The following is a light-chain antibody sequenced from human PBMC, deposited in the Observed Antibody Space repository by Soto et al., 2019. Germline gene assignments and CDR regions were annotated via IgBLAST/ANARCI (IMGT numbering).Light chain of an antibody. J-gene: IGLJ2*01. CDR2: DVN. CDR1: RSYVGDYNY. Sequence: QSALTQPRSVSGSPGQSVTISCTGTRSYVGDYNYVSWYQQHPGKAPKLIIYDVNTRPSGVPDRFSAPKSGNTASLTISGLRSEDEADYYCCSYAGSRALFGGGTKLTVL. CDR3: CSYAGSRAL. V-gene: IGLV2-11*01.